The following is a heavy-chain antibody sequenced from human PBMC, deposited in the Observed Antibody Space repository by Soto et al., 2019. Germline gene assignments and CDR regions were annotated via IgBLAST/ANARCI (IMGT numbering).Heavy chain of an antibody. Sequence: KASETLSLTCAVYGGSFSGYYWSWIRQPPGKGLEWIGEINHSGSTNYNPSLKSRVTISVDTSKNQFSLKLSSVTAADTAVYYCARVRYCSSTSCYGIWSKGLDYWGQGTLVTVSS. CDR1: GGSFSGYY. CDR2: INHSGST. D-gene: IGHD2-2*01. V-gene: IGHV4-34*01. CDR3: ARVRYCSSTSCYGIWSKGLDY. J-gene: IGHJ4*02.